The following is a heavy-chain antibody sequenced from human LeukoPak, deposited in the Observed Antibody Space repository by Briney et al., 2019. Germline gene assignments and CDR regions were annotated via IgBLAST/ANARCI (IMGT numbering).Heavy chain of an antibody. V-gene: IGHV3-11*06. CDR1: GFTFSDYY. CDR2: ISPSSGDT. CDR3: ARARNNYDSSGYSALDY. J-gene: IGHJ4*02. Sequence: GGSLRLSCAASGFTFSDYYMSWIRQAPGKGLEWVSYISPSSGDTNYADFVKGRFTISRDNSQSTLYLQMNSLRAEDTAVYYCARARNNYDSSGYSALDYWGQGTLVTVSS. D-gene: IGHD3-22*01.